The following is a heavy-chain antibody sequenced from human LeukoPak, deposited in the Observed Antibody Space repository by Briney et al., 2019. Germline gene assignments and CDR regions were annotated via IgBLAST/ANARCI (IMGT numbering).Heavy chain of an antibody. D-gene: IGHD3-10*01. Sequence: GGSLRLSCAASGFTFSSYSMNWVRHAPGKGLEWVSSISSSSYIYYADSVKGRFTISRDNAKDSLYLQMNSLRAEDTAVYYCARDRFWFGELENYFDYWGQGTLVTVSS. CDR2: ISSSSYI. J-gene: IGHJ4*02. V-gene: IGHV3-21*01. CDR3: ARDRFWFGELENYFDY. CDR1: GFTFSSYS.